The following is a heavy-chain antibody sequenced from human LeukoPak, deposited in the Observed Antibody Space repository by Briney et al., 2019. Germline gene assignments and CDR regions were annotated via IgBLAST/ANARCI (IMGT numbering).Heavy chain of an antibody. CDR3: TTDWAYDILTGYYNDY. CDR1: GFTFSNAW. D-gene: IGHD3-9*01. J-gene: IGHJ4*02. CDR2: IKSKTDGGTT. V-gene: IGHV3-15*01. Sequence: GGSLRLSCAASGFTFSNAWMSWVRQAPGKGLEWVGRIKSKTDGGTTDYAAPVKGRFTISRDDSKNTSYLQMNSLKTEDTAVYYCTTDWAYDILTGYYNDYWGQGTLVTVSS.